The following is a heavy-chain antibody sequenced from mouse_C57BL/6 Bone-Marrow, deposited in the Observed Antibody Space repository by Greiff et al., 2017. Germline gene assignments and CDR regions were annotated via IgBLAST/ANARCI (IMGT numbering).Heavy chain of an antibody. J-gene: IGHJ2*01. CDR1: GFTFSSYA. D-gene: IGHD2-3*01. CDR3: ASVRRRLLGFDY. Sequence: EVQLVEPGGGLVKPGGSLKLSCAASGFTFSSYAMSWVRQTPEKRLEWVATISDGGSYTYYPDNVKGRFTISRDNAKNNLYLQMSHLKSEDTAMYYCASVRRRLLGFDYWGQGTTLTVSS. V-gene: IGHV5-4*01. CDR2: ISDGGSYT.